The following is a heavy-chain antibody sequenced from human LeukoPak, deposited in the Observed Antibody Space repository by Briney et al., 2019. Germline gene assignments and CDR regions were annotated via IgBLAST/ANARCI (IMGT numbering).Heavy chain of an antibody. CDR3: ARHYGSGSYDGYYFDY. Sequence: SETLSLTCTVSGGSISSYYWSWIRQPPGKGLEWIGYIYYSGSTNYNPSLKSRVTISVDTSKNQFSLKLSSVTAADTAGYYCARHYGSGSYDGYYFDYWGQGTLVTVSS. CDR2: IYYSGST. J-gene: IGHJ4*02. D-gene: IGHD3-10*01. CDR1: GGSISSYY. V-gene: IGHV4-59*08.